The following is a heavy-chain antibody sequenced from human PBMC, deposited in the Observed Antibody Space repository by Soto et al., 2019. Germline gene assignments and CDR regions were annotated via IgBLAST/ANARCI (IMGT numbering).Heavy chain of an antibody. CDR1: GGTFSSYS. Sequence: GASVKVSCKASGGTFSSYSFSWVRQAPGQGLEWMGGITPIFGTVHYAQNFRGRVTITADKSTSIVHMELSSLRSEDTAVYYCAREREKRDGRGGFFSWGQGTLVTVSS. J-gene: IGHJ5*02. V-gene: IGHV1-69*06. CDR2: ITPIFGTV. CDR3: AREREKRDGRGGFFS. D-gene: IGHD3-16*01.